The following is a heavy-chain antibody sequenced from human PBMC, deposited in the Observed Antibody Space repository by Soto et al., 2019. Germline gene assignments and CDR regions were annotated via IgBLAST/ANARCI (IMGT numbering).Heavy chain of an antibody. CDR1: GYTFTSYG. V-gene: IGHV1-18*01. D-gene: IGHD4-17*01. Sequence: QVQLVQSGDEVKKPGASVQVSCKASGYTFTSYGISWVRQAPGQELAWMGWISAYNGKTNYEHKLQGRVTMTTDASTITAYMDLRRRRADDTAVYCCAEEGIYGGCYYYYYNGMDVWGQGTTVTVS. CDR2: ISAYNGKT. J-gene: IGHJ6*02. CDR3: AEEGIYGGCYYYYYNGMDV.